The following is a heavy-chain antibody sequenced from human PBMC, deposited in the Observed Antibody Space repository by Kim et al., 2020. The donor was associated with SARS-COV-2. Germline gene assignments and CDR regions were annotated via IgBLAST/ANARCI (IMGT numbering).Heavy chain of an antibody. V-gene: IGHV4-30-2*01. Sequence: SETLSLTCAVSGGSISSGGYSWSWIRQPPGKGLEWIGYIYHSGSTYYNPSLKSRVTISVDRSKNQFSLKLSSVTAADTAVYYCARASSSPLGWFDPWGQGTLVTVSS. J-gene: IGHJ5*02. CDR3: ARASSSPLGWFDP. CDR2: IYHSGST. CDR1: GGSISSGGYS. D-gene: IGHD6-6*01.